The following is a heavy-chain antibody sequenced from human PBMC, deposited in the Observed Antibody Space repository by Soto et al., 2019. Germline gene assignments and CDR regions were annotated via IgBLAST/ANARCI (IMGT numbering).Heavy chain of an antibody. CDR3: ASPEGTGWFDP. J-gene: IGHJ5*02. V-gene: IGHV4-39*01. CDR2: IDYSGTT. Sequence: QLQLRESGPGVVKPSETLSLTCTVSGGSIAATNSYWGWVRQPPGKELEWIGSIDYSGTTYYMPSRKSRATISGDTSKNQFSLKLSSVTAADTAVYYCASPEGTGWFDPWGQGTLVTVSS. CDR1: GGSIAATNSY. D-gene: IGHD3-10*01.